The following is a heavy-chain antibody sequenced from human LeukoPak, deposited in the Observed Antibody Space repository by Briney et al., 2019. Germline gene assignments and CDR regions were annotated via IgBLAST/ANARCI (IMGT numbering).Heavy chain of an antibody. V-gene: IGHV3-74*01. J-gene: IGHJ6*02. Sequence: GGSLRLSCAASGFTFSSYWMHWVRQAPGKGLVWVSHIHSDGSTTSYADSVKGRFTISRDNAKNTLYLQMNSLRAEDTAVYYCARDHPSHYYGMDAWGQGTTVTVSS. CDR3: ARDHPSHYYGMDA. CDR1: GFTFSSYW. D-gene: IGHD7-27*01. CDR2: IHSDGSTT.